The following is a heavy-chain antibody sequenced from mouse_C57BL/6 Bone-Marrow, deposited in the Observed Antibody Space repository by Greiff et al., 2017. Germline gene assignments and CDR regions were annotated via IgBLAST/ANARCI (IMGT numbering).Heavy chain of an antibody. CDR2: IHPNSGST. D-gene: IGHD2-3*01. CDR3: ARDDGYYEFAY. CDR1: GYTFTSYW. V-gene: IGHV1-64*01. Sequence: QVQLQQSGAELVKPGASVKLSCKASGYTFTSYWMHWVKQRPGQGLEWIGMIHPNSGSTNYNEKFKSKATLTVDKSSSTAYMQLSSLTSEDSAVYYCARDDGYYEFAYWGQGTLVTVSA. J-gene: IGHJ3*01.